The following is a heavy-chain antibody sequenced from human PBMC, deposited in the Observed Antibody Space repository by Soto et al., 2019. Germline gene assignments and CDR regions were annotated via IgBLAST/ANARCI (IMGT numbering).Heavy chain of an antibody. D-gene: IGHD4-4*01. J-gene: IGHJ6*02. Sequence: GGSLRLSCEASGFTLSSYWMSWIRQAPGKGLEWVANTRQDGGQSYLVDSVQGRFTISRDNAKNSVYLQMNSLRAEDTAVYYCVRQAKLTTVTANVGYYYGLDVWGQGTTVTVSS. CDR3: VRQAKLTTVTANVGYYYGLDV. V-gene: IGHV3-7*03. CDR1: GFTLSSYW. CDR2: TRQDGGQS.